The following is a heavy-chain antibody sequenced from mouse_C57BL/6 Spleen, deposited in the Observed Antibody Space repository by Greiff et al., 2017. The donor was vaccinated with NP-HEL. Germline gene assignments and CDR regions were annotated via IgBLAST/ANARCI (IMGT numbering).Heavy chain of an antibody. CDR1: GYTFTRYW. CDR3: AREDYDYEAWFAY. V-gene: IGHV1-64*01. J-gene: IGHJ3*01. Sequence: QVQLQQPGAELVKPGASVKLSCKASGYTFTRYWMHWVKQRPGQGLEWIGMIHPNSGSTNYNEKFKSKATLTVDKSSSTAYMQLSSLTSEDSAVYYCAREDYDYEAWFAYWGQGTLVTVSA. CDR2: IHPNSGST. D-gene: IGHD2-4*01.